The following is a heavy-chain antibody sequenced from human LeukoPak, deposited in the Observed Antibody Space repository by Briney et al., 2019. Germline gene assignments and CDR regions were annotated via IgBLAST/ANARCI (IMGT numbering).Heavy chain of an antibody. CDR1: GYTFTSYG. J-gene: IGHJ4*02. CDR3: ARHVPKTYYYDSSGFFFDY. CDR2: IGAYNGNT. Sequence: GASVKVSCKASGYTFTSYGISWVRQAPGQGLEWMGWIGAYNGNTNYAQKLQGRVTMTTDTSTSTAYMELRSLRSDDTAVYYCARHVPKTYYYDSSGFFFDYWGQGTLVTVSS. D-gene: IGHD3-22*01. V-gene: IGHV1-18*01.